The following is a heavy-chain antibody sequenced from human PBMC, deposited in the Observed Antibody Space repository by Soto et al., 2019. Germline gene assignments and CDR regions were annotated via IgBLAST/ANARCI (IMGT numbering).Heavy chain of an antibody. J-gene: IGHJ6*02. V-gene: IGHV1-18*01. CDR2: INTYKGNT. CDR3: AMMDVYVTPSPQGV. D-gene: IGHD3-16*01. Sequence: QVQLLQSGAEVKNPGASVKVSCKASRYTFTRYGIAWARQAPGQGLEWMGWINTYKGNTNYAQNAQGRVTLTTDTSTSTADMEPRSLRSNDTGIYYGAMMDVYVTPSPQGVWGQGTTVLVSS. CDR1: RYTFTRYG.